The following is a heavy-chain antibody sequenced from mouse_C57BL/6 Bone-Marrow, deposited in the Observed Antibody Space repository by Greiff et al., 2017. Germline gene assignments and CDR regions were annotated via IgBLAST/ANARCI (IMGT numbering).Heavy chain of an antibody. V-gene: IGHV1-64*01. J-gene: IGHJ3*01. D-gene: IGHD2-4*01. CDR2: IHPNSGST. CDR1: GYTFTSYW. CDR3: ATCYDYDPFAY. Sequence: QVQLQQPGAELVKPGASVKLSCKASGYTFTSYWMHWVKQRTGQGIVWIGMIHPNSGSTNYNESLKSKATLTAAKSSSTAYMQHSRLTSEDSADYYGATCYDYDPFAYWGQGTLVTVSA.